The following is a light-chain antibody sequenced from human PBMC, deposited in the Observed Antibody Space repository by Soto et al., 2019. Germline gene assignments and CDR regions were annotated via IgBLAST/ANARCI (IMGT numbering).Light chain of an antibody. Sequence: DIQMTQSPSTLSASEGDGVTIICGASQSISIWLAWYQQKPGKAPKILIYKASSLESGVPSRFSGSGSGTEFTLTISSLQPDDFATYYCQQYSTYTPRTFGQGTKVDIK. CDR1: QSISIW. V-gene: IGKV1-5*03. CDR2: KAS. J-gene: IGKJ1*01. CDR3: QQYSTYTPRT.